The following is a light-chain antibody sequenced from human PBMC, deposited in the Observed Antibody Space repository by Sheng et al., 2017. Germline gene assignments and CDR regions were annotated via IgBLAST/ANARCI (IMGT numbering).Light chain of an antibody. Sequence: EIVMTQSPATLSVSPGERATLSCRASESVSRNLAWYQQKPGHPPSLLIYGASSRATGVPARFSGSGSGTDFTLTISSLQSEDFAVYYCQQYNNWPPIFTFGPGTKVDI. CDR1: ESVSRN. J-gene: IGKJ3*01. CDR2: GAS. CDR3: QQYNNWPPIFT. V-gene: IGKV3-15*01.